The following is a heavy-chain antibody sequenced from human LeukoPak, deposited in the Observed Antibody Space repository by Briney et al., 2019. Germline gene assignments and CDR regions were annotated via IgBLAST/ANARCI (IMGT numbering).Heavy chain of an antibody. D-gene: IGHD3-22*01. CDR3: ARRYYDSSGYDY. Sequence: PGGSLRLSCAASGFTFSSYSMNCVRQAPGRGLEWVSSIGSSSSDIYYADSVKGRFAISRDNAKNSLYLQMNNLRAEDTAVYYCARRYYDSSGYDYWGQGTLVTVSS. CDR1: GFTFSSYS. V-gene: IGHV3-21*01. J-gene: IGHJ4*02. CDR2: IGSSSSDI.